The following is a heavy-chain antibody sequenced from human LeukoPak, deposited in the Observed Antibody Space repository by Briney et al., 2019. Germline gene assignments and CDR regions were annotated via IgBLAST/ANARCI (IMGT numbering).Heavy chain of an antibody. CDR3: ARTTEGGYTYGYFYYYCMDV. D-gene: IGHD5-18*01. CDR1: GGSFSGYY. J-gene: IGHJ6*03. CDR2: IYYSGST. V-gene: IGHV4-59*01. Sequence: SETLSLTCAVYGGSFSGYYWSWIRQPPGKGLEWIGYIYYSGSTNYNPSLKSRVTISVDTSKNQFSLKLTSVTAADTAVYYCARTTEGGYTYGYFYYYCMDVWGKGTTVTVSS.